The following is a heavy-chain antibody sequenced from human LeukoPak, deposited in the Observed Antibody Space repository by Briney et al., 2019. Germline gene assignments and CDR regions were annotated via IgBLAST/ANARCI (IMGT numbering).Heavy chain of an antibody. Sequence: SETLSLTCTVSGGSISSHYRSWIRQPPGKGLEWIGYIYYSGSTNYNPSLKSRVTISVDTSKNQFSLKLSSVTAADTAVYYCARVRDGYNNDAFDIWGQGTMVTVSS. J-gene: IGHJ3*02. V-gene: IGHV4-59*11. CDR1: GGSISSHY. CDR3: ARVRDGYNNDAFDI. CDR2: IYYSGST. D-gene: IGHD5-24*01.